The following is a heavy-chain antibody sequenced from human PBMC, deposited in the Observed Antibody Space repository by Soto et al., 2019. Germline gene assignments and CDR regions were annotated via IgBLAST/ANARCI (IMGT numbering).Heavy chain of an antibody. Sequence: VGSLRLSCAASGFTFSSYSMNWVRQAPGKGLEWVSSISSSSSYIYYADSVKGRFTISRDNAKNSLYLQMNSLRAEDTAVYYCARDGGSAPPGDRFDPWGQGTLVTVSS. CDR3: ARDGGSAPPGDRFDP. J-gene: IGHJ5*02. D-gene: IGHD3-3*01. CDR1: GFTFSSYS. V-gene: IGHV3-21*01. CDR2: ISSSSSYI.